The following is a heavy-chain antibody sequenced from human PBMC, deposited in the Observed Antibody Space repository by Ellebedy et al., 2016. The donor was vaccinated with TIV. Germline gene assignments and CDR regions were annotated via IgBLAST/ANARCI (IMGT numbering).Heavy chain of an antibody. CDR2: FKPSGGGT. J-gene: IGHJ5*01. Sequence: ASVKVSCTASGYTFTSYYMHWVRQAPGEGLEWLGLFKPSGGGTDYAQKFQGRVTMTSDTSTSTVYMELSSLRSEDTAVYYCARELHGDTWFDPWGQGTLVTVSS. CDR3: ARELHGDTWFDP. V-gene: IGHV1-46*01. CDR1: GYTFTSYY. D-gene: IGHD3-3*01.